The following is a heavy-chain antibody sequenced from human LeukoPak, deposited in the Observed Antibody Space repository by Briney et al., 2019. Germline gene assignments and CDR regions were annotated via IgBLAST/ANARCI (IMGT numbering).Heavy chain of an antibody. D-gene: IGHD3-22*01. V-gene: IGHV3-20*04. CDR1: GFTFDDYG. J-gene: IGHJ3*02. CDR3: ARGYYDSSGYRRADAFDI. Sequence: GGSLRLSCAASGFTFDDYGMSWVRQAPGKGLEWVSGINWNGGSTGYADSVKGRFTISRDNSKNTLYLQMNSLRAEDTAVYYCARGYYDSSGYRRADAFDIWGQGTMVTVSS. CDR2: INWNGGST.